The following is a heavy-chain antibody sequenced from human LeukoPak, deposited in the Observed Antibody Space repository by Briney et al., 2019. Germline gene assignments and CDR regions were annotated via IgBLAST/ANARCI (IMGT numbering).Heavy chain of an antibody. CDR2: ISYDGSNK. CDR3: ARDSSGLDY. Sequence: PGRSLRLSCEASGFTFSSYAMHWVRQAPGKGLEWVAVISYDGSNKYYSDSVKGRFTISRDNSKNTLYLQMNSLRAEDTAVYYCARDSSGLDYWGQGTLVTVSS. V-gene: IGHV3-30*04. D-gene: IGHD3-22*01. CDR1: GFTFSSYA. J-gene: IGHJ4*02.